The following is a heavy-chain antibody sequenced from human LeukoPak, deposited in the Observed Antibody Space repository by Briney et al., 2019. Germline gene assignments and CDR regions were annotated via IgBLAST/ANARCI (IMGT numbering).Heavy chain of an antibody. CDR1: GFTFSSYG. CDR3: AKDRAAAGRDYMDV. CDR2: IRYDGSNK. D-gene: IGHD6-13*01. Sequence: PGGSLRLSCAASGFTFSSYGMHWVRQAPGRGLEWVAFIRYDGSNKYYADSVKGRFTISRDNSKNTLYLQMNSLRAEDTAVYYCAKDRAAAGRDYMDVWGKGTTVTVSS. V-gene: IGHV3-30*02. J-gene: IGHJ6*03.